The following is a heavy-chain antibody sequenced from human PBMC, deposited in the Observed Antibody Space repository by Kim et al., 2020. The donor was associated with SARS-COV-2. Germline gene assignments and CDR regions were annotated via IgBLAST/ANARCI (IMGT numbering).Heavy chain of an antibody. Sequence: SENLSLTCTVSGGSISSGGYYWSWIRQHPGKGLEWIGYIYYSGSTYYNPSLKSRVTISVDTSKNQFSLKLSSVTAADTAVYYCARGGTYGSGSYYNDFLDWFDPWGQGTLVTVSS. D-gene: IGHD3-10*01. J-gene: IGHJ5*02. CDR2: IYYSGST. V-gene: IGHV4-31*03. CDR1: GGSISSGGYY. CDR3: ARGGTYGSGSYYNDFLDWFDP.